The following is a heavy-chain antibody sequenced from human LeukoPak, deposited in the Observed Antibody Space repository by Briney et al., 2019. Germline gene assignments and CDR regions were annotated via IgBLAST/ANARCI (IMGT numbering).Heavy chain of an antibody. D-gene: IGHD3-10*01. J-gene: IGHJ4*02. Sequence: ASVKVSCKVSGYTLTELSMHWVRQAPGKGLEWTGGFDPEDGETIYAQKFQGRVTMTTDTSTSTAYMELRSLRSDDTAVYYCARGSGTKPDLFDYWGQGTLVTVSS. CDR2: FDPEDGET. CDR3: ARGSGTKPDLFDY. V-gene: IGHV1-24*01. CDR1: GYTLTELS.